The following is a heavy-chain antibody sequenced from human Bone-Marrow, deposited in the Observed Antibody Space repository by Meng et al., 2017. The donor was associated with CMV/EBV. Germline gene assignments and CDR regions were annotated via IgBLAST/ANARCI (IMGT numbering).Heavy chain of an antibody. Sequence: QVQLQQWGAGLLKPSEXLSLTCAVYGGSFSGYYWSWIRQPPGKGLEWIGEINHSGSTNYNPSLKSRVTISVDTSKNQFSLKLSSVTAADTAVYYCARGKGDTMVRDRKAAGVDYWGQGTLVTVAS. CDR2: INHSGST. J-gene: IGHJ4*02. CDR1: GGSFSGYY. CDR3: ARGKGDTMVRDRKAAGVDY. V-gene: IGHV4-34*01. D-gene: IGHD3-10*01.